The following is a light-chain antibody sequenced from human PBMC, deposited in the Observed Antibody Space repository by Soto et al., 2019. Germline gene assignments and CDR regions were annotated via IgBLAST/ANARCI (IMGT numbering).Light chain of an antibody. CDR1: SSNIGAGYD. CDR2: GNS. CDR3: QSYDSSLSGSV. Sequence: QTVVTQPPSVSGAPGQRVTISCTGSSSNIGAGYDVHWYQQLPGTAPKLLIYGNSSRPSGVPDRFSGSKSGTSASLAITGLQAEDEADYYCQSYDSSLSGSVFGGGTEVTVL. V-gene: IGLV1-40*01. J-gene: IGLJ2*01.